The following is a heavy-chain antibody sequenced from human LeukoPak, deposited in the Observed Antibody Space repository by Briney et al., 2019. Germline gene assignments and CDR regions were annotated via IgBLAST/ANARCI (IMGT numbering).Heavy chain of an antibody. D-gene: IGHD2-8*01. V-gene: IGHV2-70*04. J-gene: IGHJ3*02. Sequence: SGPALVKPTQTLTLTCNFSGFSLSPSGMRVSWIRQPPGKALEWLARIDWDDDKFYSTSLKTRLTISKDTSKNQVVLTMTNMDPVDTATYYCARIPGVLGDAFDIWGRGTMVTVSS. CDR1: GFSLSPSGMR. CDR2: IDWDDDK. CDR3: ARIPGVLGDAFDI.